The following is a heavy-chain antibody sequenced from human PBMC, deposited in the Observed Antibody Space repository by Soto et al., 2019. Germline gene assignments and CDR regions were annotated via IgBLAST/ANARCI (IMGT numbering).Heavy chain of an antibody. CDR1: GFTFSSYG. D-gene: IGHD4-17*01. CDR2: ISYDGSNK. CDR3: AKDSTGADYGDFLTFDY. Sequence: PGGSLRLSCAASGFTFSSYGMHWVRQAPGKGLEWVAVISYDGSNKYYADSVKGRFTISRDNSKNTLYLQMNSLRAEDTAVYYCAKDSTGADYGDFLTFDYWGQGTLVTVSS. V-gene: IGHV3-30*18. J-gene: IGHJ4*02.